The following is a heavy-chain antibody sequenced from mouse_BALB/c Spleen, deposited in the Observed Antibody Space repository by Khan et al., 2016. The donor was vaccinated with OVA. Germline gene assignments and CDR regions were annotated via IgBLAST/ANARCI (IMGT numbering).Heavy chain of an antibody. V-gene: IGHV5-4*02. CDR1: GFTFSDYY. D-gene: IGHD2-13*01. CDR2: ISDGGRYT. Sequence: EVKLEESGGGLVKPGGSLKLSCAASGFTFSDYYMYWVRQTPEKRLEWVATISDGGRYTYYPDSVKGRFTISRDDAKNNLYLQMSSLKAEDTAIYYCGRGYYGDPFAYWGQGTLVAVSA. CDR3: GRGYYGDPFAY. J-gene: IGHJ3*01.